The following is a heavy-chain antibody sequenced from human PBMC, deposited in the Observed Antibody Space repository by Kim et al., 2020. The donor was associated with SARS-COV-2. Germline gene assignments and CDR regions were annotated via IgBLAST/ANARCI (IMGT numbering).Heavy chain of an antibody. D-gene: IGHD4-17*01. V-gene: IGHV3-48*02. CDR3: ARDIVNYGATPHRYGMDV. Sequence: GGSLRLSCAASGFTFSSYIMNWVRQAPGKGLEWVSYISSSSSTIYYADSVKGRFTISRDNAKNSLYLQMNSLRDEDTAVYYCARDIVNYGATPHRYGMDVWGQGTTVTVSS. J-gene: IGHJ6*02. CDR1: GFTFSSYI. CDR2: ISSSSSTI.